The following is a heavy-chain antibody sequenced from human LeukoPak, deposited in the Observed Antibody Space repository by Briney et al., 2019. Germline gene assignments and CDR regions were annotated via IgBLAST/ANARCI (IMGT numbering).Heavy chain of an antibody. Sequence: SVKVSCKASGGTFSSYAISWVRQAPGQGLEWMGGIIPIFGTANYAQKFQGRVTITADKSTSTAYMELSSLRSEDTAVYYCARARGIAVAGQIDTYVSWPFDYWGQGTLVTVSS. CDR1: GGTFSSYA. CDR2: IIPIFGTA. J-gene: IGHJ4*02. CDR3: ARARGIAVAGQIDTYVSWPFDY. V-gene: IGHV1-69*06. D-gene: IGHD6-19*01.